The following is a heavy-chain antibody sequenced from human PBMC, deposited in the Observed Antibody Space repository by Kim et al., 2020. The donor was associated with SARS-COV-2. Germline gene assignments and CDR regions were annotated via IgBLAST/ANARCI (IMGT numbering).Heavy chain of an antibody. D-gene: IGHD3-16*01. CDR3: ARWARDPRWGYYYGMDV. CDR1: GGSISSSNW. V-gene: IGHV4-4*02. CDR2: IYHSGST. J-gene: IGHJ6*02. Sequence: SETLSLTCAVSGGSISSSNWWSWVRQPPGKGLEWIGEIYHSGSTNYNPSLKSRVTISVDKSKNQFSLKLSSVTAADTAVYYCARWARDPRWGYYYGMDVWGQGTTVTVSS.